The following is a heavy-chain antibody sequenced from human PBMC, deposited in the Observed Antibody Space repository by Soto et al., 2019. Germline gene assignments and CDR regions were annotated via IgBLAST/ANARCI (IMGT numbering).Heavy chain of an antibody. Sequence: ASVKVSCKASGYTFTGYYMHWVRQAPGQGLEWMGWINPNSGGTNYAQKFQGWVTMTRDTSISTAYMELSRLRSDDTAVYYCARGRRFGELPDGCWGQGTLVTVSS. D-gene: IGHD3-10*01. V-gene: IGHV1-2*04. J-gene: IGHJ4*02. CDR1: GYTFTGYY. CDR2: INPNSGGT. CDR3: ARGRRFGELPDGC.